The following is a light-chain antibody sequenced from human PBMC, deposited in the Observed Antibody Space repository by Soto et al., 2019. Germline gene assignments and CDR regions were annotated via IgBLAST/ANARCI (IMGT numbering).Light chain of an antibody. Sequence: DLQINPSPSSLSASVGDRVDIIGRASQSISSYLNWYQQKPGKDNKVLIYKASSLESGVPSRFSGSGSGTEFTLTISSLQPDDFATYYCQKYNSYSWTGGQGTPGDIK. V-gene: IGKV1-5*03. CDR1: QSISSY. CDR2: KAS. CDR3: QKYNSYSWT. J-gene: IGKJ1*01.